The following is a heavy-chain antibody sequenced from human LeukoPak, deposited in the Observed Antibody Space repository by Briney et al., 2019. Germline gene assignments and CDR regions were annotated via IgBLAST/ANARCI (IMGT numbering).Heavy chain of an antibody. Sequence: GASVKVSCKASGYTFTSYYMHWVRQAPGQGLEWMGIINPSGGSTSYAQKFQGRVTMTRDMSTSTVYMELSRLRSDDTAVYYCARVDVTSGSYRYNWFDPWGQGTLVTVSS. V-gene: IGHV1-46*01. CDR3: ARVDVTSGSYRYNWFDP. D-gene: IGHD1-26*01. CDR2: INPSGGST. J-gene: IGHJ5*02. CDR1: GYTFTSYY.